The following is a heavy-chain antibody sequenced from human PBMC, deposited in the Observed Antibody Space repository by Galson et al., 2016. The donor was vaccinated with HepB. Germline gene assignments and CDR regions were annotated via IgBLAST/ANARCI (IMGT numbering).Heavy chain of an antibody. V-gene: IGHV3-23*01. CDR2: ISDTGGST. D-gene: IGHD4-11*01. Sequence: SLRLSCAASAFTFNIYAMSWVRQAPGKGPEWVSGISDTGGSTYYGDSVKGRFTISRDNSKNTLYLQMHSLRAEDTAIYYCAKSGIQLADYYYYGMDVWGQGTTVTVSS. CDR3: AKSGIQLADYYYYGMDV. CDR1: AFTFNIYA. J-gene: IGHJ6*02.